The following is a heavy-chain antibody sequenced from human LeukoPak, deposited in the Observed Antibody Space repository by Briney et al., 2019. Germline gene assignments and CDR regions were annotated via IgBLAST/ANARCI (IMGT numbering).Heavy chain of an antibody. V-gene: IGHV3-30*02. J-gene: IGHJ4*02. Sequence: GRSLRLSCAASGFTFSSYGMHWVRQAPGKGLEWVAFIRYDGSNKYYADSVKGRFTISRDNSKNTLYLQMNSLRAEDTAVYYCAKSLYITMIVVVITPPDYWGQGTLVTVSS. CDR2: IRYDGSNK. CDR3: AKSLYITMIVVVITPPDY. CDR1: GFTFSSYG. D-gene: IGHD3-22*01.